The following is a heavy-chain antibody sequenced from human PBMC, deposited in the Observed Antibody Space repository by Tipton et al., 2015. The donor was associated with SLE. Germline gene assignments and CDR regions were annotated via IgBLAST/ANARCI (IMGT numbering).Heavy chain of an antibody. CDR2: INHSGST. Sequence: TLSLTCTVSGGSISSYYWSWIRQPPGKGLEWIGEINHSGSTNYNPSLKSRVTISVDTSKNQFSLKLNSVTAADTAVYYCARLPLWANWFDPWGQGTLVIVSS. D-gene: IGHD5-18*01. CDR3: ARLPLWANWFDP. J-gene: IGHJ5*02. CDR1: GGSISSYY. V-gene: IGHV4-59*01.